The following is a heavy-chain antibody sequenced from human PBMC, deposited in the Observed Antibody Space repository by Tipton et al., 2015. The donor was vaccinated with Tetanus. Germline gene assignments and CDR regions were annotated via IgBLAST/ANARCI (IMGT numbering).Heavy chain of an antibody. Sequence: TLSLTCTVSGSSITSTTHYWGWIRQAPGKGLEWIGIIYYSGSSYYNPTLKSRVTISVDTSKNQFSLKLDSVTAADAAVYYCARPGVGGYTGYYFDFWGQGTVVTVSS. J-gene: IGHJ4*02. CDR2: IYYSGSS. V-gene: IGHV4-39*01. D-gene: IGHD5-12*01. CDR3: ARPGVGGYTGYYFDF. CDR1: GSSITSTTHY.